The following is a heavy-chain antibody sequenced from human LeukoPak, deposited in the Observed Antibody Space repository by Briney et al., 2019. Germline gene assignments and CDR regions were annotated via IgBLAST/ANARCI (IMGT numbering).Heavy chain of an antibody. D-gene: IGHD3-10*01. CDR3: AHTPDYYGSGSYGDY. J-gene: IGHJ4*02. CDR2: ISVSGDTI. CDR1: GFPFSAYE. V-gene: IGHV3-48*03. Sequence: GGSLRLSCAASGFPFSAYEMNWVRQAPGKGLEWVSYISVSGDTIYYADSVKGRFTISRDNAKKSLYLQMKSLRAEDTAVYYCAHTPDYYGSGSYGDYWGQGTLVTVSS.